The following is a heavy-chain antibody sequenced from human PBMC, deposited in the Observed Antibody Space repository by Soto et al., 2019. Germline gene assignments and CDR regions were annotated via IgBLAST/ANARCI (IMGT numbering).Heavy chain of an antibody. CDR1: GFTFSDHY. J-gene: IGHJ6*02. V-gene: IGHV3-72*01. CDR2: IRDKANSYTT. D-gene: IGHD6-6*01. Sequence: PGGSLRLSCAASGFTFSDHYMDWVRQAPGKGLEWIGRIRDKANSYTTEYAASVKGRFSVSRDDSESSLYLQMNSLKTDDTATYYCARGSSSSRSFYYYGLDVWGQGTRVTVSS. CDR3: ARGSSSSRSFYYYGLDV.